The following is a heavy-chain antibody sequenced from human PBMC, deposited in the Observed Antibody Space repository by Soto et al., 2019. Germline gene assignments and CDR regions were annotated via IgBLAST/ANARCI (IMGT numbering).Heavy chain of an antibody. CDR3: ASETGDDLTMFDY. D-gene: IGHD7-27*01. CDR1: GDSVSSNSAA. Sequence: PAQTLSLTCAISGDSVSSNSAAWNWIRQSPSRGLEWLGRTYYRSKWYYDYAVSVKSRITINPDTSKNQFSLQLNSVTPEDTTVYFCASETGDDLTMFDYWGQGTMVTVSS. V-gene: IGHV6-1*01. J-gene: IGHJ4*02. CDR2: TYYRSKWYY.